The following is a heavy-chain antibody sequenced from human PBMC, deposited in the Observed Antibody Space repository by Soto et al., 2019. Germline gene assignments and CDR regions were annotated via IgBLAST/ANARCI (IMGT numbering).Heavy chain of an antibody. V-gene: IGHV4-30-4*01. D-gene: IGHD6-19*01. CDR2: IYYSGST. CDR3: ARGPESSGWYIAY. Sequence: SETLSLTCTVSGGSISSGDYYWSWIRQPPGKGLEWIGYIYYSGSTYYNPSLKSRVTISVDTSKNQFSLKLSSVTAADTAVYYCARGPESSGWYIAYWGQGTLVTVSS. CDR1: GGSISSGDYY. J-gene: IGHJ4*02.